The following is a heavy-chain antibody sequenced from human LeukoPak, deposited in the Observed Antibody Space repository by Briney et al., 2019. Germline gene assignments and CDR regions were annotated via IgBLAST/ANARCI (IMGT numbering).Heavy chain of an antibody. CDR3: AIPPLSGTGSSRPLAGMDV. CDR2: ISHTGSTM. V-gene: IGHV3-48*04. D-gene: IGHD3-10*01. J-gene: IGHJ6*02. Sequence: GGSLRLSCAASGFSFSIYSVNWVRQAPGKGLEWVSYISHTGSTMSYADSVKGRFTISRDNAKNSLYLQMNSLRAEDTAVYYCAIPPLSGTGSSRPLAGMDVWGQGTTVTVSS. CDR1: GFSFSIYS.